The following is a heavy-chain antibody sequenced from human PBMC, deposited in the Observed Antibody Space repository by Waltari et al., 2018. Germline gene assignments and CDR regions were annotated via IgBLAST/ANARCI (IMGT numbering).Heavy chain of an antibody. D-gene: IGHD1-26*01. Sequence: QVQLVQSGSAVKKPGASMRVSCEASGYTFTDYYIHWVRQAPGQRLEWMGWLNPDTGGRNHAQNLQGRVTMTRDTSIKTAYLDLTGLTSDDTAVYYCARGAPSGTHWYFDVWGPGTLVTVSS. CDR1: GYTFTDYY. CDR3: ARGAPSGTHWYFDV. V-gene: IGHV1-2*02. CDR2: LNPDTGGR. J-gene: IGHJ2*01.